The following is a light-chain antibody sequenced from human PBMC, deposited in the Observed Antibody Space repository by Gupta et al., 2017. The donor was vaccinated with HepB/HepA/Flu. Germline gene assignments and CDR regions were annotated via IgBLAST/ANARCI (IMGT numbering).Light chain of an antibody. V-gene: IGKV1-33*01. CDR3: QQYDNYPLT. CDR2: DAS. CDR1: QDIRNY. Sequence: DIQLTQSPSFLSASVGDRVTITCQASQDIRNYLDWYQQKPGKAPNFLILDASNLESGVPSRFSGSGFGTNFTLTISSLQAEDFGTYYCQQYDNYPLTVGRGTKVEI. J-gene: IGKJ4*01.